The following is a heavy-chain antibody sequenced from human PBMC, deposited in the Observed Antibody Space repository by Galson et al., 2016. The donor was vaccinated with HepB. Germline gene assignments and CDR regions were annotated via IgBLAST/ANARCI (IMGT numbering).Heavy chain of an antibody. V-gene: IGHV1-69*04. Sequence: SVKVSCKASGGTVSNYGISWVRQAPGKGLEWMRRITPSVDLNYYAQKFQGRITITADTDTNTAYMELSSLQPEDTAIYYCARVGGGSDWDWGQGTLVTVSS. CDR1: GGTVSNYG. CDR3: ARVGGGSDWD. D-gene: IGHD6-19*01. CDR2: ITPSVDLN. J-gene: IGHJ4*02.